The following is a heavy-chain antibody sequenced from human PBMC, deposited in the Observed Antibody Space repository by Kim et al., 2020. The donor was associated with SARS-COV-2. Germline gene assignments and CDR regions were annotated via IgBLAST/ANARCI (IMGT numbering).Heavy chain of an antibody. Sequence: GGSLRLSCAASGFTFSSYAMHWVRQAPGKGLEWVAVISYDGSNKYYADSVKGRFTISRDNSKNTLYLQMNSLRAEDTAVYYCARDLVRDSSGFGIYYYYYYGMDVWGQGTTVTVSS. CDR3: ARDLVRDSSGFGIYYYYYYGMDV. CDR1: GFTFSSYA. J-gene: IGHJ6*02. V-gene: IGHV3-30*04. CDR2: ISYDGSNK. D-gene: IGHD3-22*01.